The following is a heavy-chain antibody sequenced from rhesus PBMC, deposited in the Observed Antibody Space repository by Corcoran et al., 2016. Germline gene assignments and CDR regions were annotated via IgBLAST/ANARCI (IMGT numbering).Heavy chain of an antibody. Sequence: QVQLQESGPGLVKPSETLSLTCAVSGGSISSGYYYWSWIRQPPGKGLEWIGEINGNSGSTHSNPSLKSRVNISKDASKNQFALKLSSVTAADTAVYYCARYVTVTTTSAYFEFWGQGALVTVSS. V-gene: IGHV4S17*01. D-gene: IGHD4-23*01. CDR3: ARYVTVTTTSAYFEF. CDR2: INGNSGST. CDR1: GGSISSGYYY. J-gene: IGHJ1*01.